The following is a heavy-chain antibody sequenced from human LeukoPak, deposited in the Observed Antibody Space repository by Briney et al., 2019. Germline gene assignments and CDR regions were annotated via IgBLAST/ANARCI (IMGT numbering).Heavy chain of an antibody. J-gene: IGHJ6*02. CDR2: IYSGGST. CDR1: GFTFSDAW. D-gene: IGHD4-11*01. V-gene: IGHV3-66*01. Sequence: PGGSLRLSCAASGFTFSDAWMSWVRQAPGKGLEWVSVIYSGGSTYYADSVKGRAAISRDNSNNTVFLQMNIVRAEDTAVYYCARSYSNHLFGMDVWGQGTTVTVSS. CDR3: ARSYSNHLFGMDV.